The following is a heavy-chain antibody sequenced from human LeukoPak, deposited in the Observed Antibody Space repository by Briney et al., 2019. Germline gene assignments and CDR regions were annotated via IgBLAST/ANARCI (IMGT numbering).Heavy chain of an antibody. Sequence: PGGSLRLSCAASGFTFSSYLMSWVRQPPGKGLEWVANIKQDGSEKYYVDSVRGRFTISRDNAKNLLYLRMNSLRAEDTAVYYCARSRGLDFWGQGALVTVSS. J-gene: IGHJ4*02. V-gene: IGHV3-7*05. CDR2: IKQDGSEK. CDR3: ARSRGLDF. CDR1: GFTFSSYL.